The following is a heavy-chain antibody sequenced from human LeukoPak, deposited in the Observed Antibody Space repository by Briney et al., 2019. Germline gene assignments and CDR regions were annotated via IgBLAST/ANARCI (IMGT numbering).Heavy chain of an antibody. J-gene: IGHJ6*03. D-gene: IGHD2-21*01. CDR3: ARDQAYSRGYYYYMDV. Sequence: PSETLSLTCTVSGGSISSSGYYWGWIRQPPGKGLEWIGYIYYSGSTNYNPSLKSRVTISVDTSKNQFSLKLSSVTAADTAVYYCARDQAYSRGYYYYMDVWGKGTTVTVSS. V-gene: IGHV4-61*08. CDR2: IYYSGST. CDR1: GGSISSSGYY.